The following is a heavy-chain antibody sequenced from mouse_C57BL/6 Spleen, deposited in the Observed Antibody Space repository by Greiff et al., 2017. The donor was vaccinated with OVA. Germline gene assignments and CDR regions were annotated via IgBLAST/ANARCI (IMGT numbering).Heavy chain of an antibody. Sequence: EVKLVESGGGLVKPGGSLKLSCAASGFTFSDYGMHWVRQAPEKGLEWVAYISSGSSTIYYADTVKGRFTISRDNAKNTLFLQMTSLRSEDTAMYYCARPGQPRYFDVWGTGTTVTVSS. CDR1: GFTFSDYG. J-gene: IGHJ1*03. CDR3: ARPGQPRYFDV. CDR2: ISSGSSTI. V-gene: IGHV5-17*01.